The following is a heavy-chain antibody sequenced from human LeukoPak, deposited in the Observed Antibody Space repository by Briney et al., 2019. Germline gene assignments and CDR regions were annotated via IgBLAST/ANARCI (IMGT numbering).Heavy chain of an antibody. D-gene: IGHD5-24*01. V-gene: IGHV3-23*01. Sequence: GGSLRLSCAASGFTFSNYAMNWVRQAPGKGLEWVSVITGSGGSTYNADSVKGRFTISRDNSKNTLYLQMNSLRAEDTAVYYCSRGPGDNYARFDYWGQGTLVTVSS. CDR2: ITGSGGST. CDR1: GFTFSNYA. CDR3: SRGPGDNYARFDY. J-gene: IGHJ4*02.